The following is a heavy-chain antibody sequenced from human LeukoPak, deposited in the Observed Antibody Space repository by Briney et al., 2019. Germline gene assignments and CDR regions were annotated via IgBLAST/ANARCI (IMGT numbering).Heavy chain of an antibody. D-gene: IGHD2-2*01. CDR3: ARGPVGYCSSTSCYRGDYYYYYMDV. CDR1: GFTFSSYW. CDR2: IKHDGSEK. V-gene: IGHV3-7*01. Sequence: GGSLRLSCAASGFTFSSYWMSWVRQAPGKGLEWVANIKHDGSEKYYVASVKGRFTTSRDNAKNSLYLQMNSLRAEDTAVYYCARGPVGYCSSTSCYRGDYYYYYMDVWGKGTTVSVSS. J-gene: IGHJ6*03.